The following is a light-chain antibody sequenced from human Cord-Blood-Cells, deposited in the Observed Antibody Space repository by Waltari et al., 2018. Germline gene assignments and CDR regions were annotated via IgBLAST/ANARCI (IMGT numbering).Light chain of an antibody. CDR1: QSVSSSY. Sequence: EIVLTQSPGTLSLSPGERATLSCRASQSVSSSYLAWYQQKPGQAPRLLIYGASSRATAIPDRVSGSGSGTDFTLTISRLEPEDFAVYYCQQYGSSPLTFGGGTKVEIK. V-gene: IGKV3-20*01. CDR3: QQYGSSPLT. CDR2: GAS. J-gene: IGKJ4*01.